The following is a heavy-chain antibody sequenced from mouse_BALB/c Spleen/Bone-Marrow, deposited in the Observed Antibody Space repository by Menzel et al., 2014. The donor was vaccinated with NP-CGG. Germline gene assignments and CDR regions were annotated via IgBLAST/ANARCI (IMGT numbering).Heavy chain of an antibody. D-gene: IGHD1-1*01. CDR2: IYPSDSYT. CDR3: TRTTEGFDY. J-gene: IGHJ2*01. Sequence: QVHVKQSGAELVRPGASVKLSCKASGYTFTSYWINWVKQRPGQGLEWIGNIYPSDSYTNYNQKFKDKATLTVDKSSSTAYMQLSSPTSEDSAVYYCTRTTEGFDYWGQGTTLTVSS. V-gene: IGHV1-69*02. CDR1: GYTFTSYW.